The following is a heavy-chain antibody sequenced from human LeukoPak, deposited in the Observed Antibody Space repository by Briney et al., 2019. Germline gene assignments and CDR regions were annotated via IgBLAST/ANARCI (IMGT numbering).Heavy chain of an antibody. V-gene: IGHV1-18*01. J-gene: IGHJ3*01. Sequence: ASVKVSCKASGDTFTSTGICWVRQAPGQGLEWMGWVSTYNGNTNYAQKFQGRVTMTTDTSTSTAYMELRSLRSDDTAVYYCARDAPQWRNAFDFWGQGTMVTVSS. CDR2: VSTYNGNT. D-gene: IGHD6-19*01. CDR3: ARDAPQWRNAFDF. CDR1: GDTFTSTG.